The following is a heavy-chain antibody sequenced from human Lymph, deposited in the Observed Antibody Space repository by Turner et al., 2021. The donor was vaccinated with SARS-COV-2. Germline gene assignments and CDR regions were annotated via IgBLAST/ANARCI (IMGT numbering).Heavy chain of an antibody. V-gene: IGHV1-8*02. J-gene: IGHJ6*02. CDR2: RNQNSGNT. D-gene: IGHD1-26*01. CDR1: GYTFTSYD. CDR3: ARGRYSGGGMDV. Sequence: QVQLVQSGAEVKKPGASVKVSCKAPGYTFTSYDITWVRQATGKGLEWMGWRNQNSGNTGYAQKFQGRVTMTRNTSISTAYMELSSLRSEDTAVYYCARGRYSGGGMDVWGQGTTVTVSS.